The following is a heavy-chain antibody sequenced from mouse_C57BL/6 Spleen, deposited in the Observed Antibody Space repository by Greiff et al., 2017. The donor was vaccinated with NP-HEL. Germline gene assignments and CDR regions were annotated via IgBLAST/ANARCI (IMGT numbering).Heavy chain of an antibody. J-gene: IGHJ4*01. D-gene: IGHD1-1*01. V-gene: IGHV5-17*01. CDR2: ISSGSSTI. CDR3: ASTVVARDAMDY. CDR1: GFTFSDYG. Sequence: EVQRVESGGGLVKPGGSLKLSCAASGFTFSDYGMHWVRQAPEKGLEWVAYISSGSSTIYYADTVKGRFTISRDNAKNTLFLQMTSLRSEDTAMYYCASTVVARDAMDYWGQGTSVTVSS.